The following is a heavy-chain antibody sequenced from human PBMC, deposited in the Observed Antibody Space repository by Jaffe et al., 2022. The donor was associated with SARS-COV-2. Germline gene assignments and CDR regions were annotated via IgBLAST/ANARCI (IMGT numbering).Heavy chain of an antibody. Sequence: QVQLQESGPGLVKPSETLSLSCTVSGGAITRSTYYWGWIRQPPGKGLEWIGSIYYSGSSFYNPSLKSRVTMSADTSKNQFSLKLSSVTAADTAVYYCARSIRGSYEGYYFDYWGQGSLVTVSS. J-gene: IGHJ4*02. V-gene: IGHV4-39*01. CDR3: ARSIRGSYEGYYFDY. CDR1: GGAITRSTYY. D-gene: IGHD1-26*01. CDR2: IYYSGSS.